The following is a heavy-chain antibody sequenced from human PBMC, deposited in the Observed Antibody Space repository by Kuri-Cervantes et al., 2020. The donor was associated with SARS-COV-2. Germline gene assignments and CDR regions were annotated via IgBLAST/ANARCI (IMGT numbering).Heavy chain of an antibody. J-gene: IGHJ5*02. CDR2: MNHSGST. V-gene: IGHV4-34*01. CDR3: ARHELAITMIVVVPRSWFDP. D-gene: IGHD3-22*01. CDR1: GGSISSHY. Sequence: SETLSLTCTVSGGSISSHYWSWIRQPPGKGLEWIGEMNHSGSTNYNPSLKSRVTISVDTSKNQFSLKLSSVTAADTAVYYCARHELAITMIVVVPRSWFDPWGQGTLVTVSS.